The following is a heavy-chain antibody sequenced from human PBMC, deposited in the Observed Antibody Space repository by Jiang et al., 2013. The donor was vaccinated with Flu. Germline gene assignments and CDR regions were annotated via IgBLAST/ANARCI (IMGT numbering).Heavy chain of an antibody. CDR3: ARGPESSGYYYFY. J-gene: IGHJ4*02. Sequence: SGAEVKKPGSSVKVSCKASGGTFNNYAISWVRQAPGQGLEWMGGIIPXFGTANYAQKFQGKVTITADESTSTAYMELSSLRFEDTAVYYCARGPESSGYYYFYWGQGTLVTVSS. CDR1: GGTFNNYA. CDR2: IIPXFGTA. D-gene: IGHD3-22*01. V-gene: IGHV1-69*01.